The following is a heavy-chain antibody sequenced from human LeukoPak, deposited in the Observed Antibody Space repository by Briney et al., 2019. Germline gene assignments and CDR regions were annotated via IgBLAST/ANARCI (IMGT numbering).Heavy chain of an antibody. Sequence: PSETLSLTCAVYGGSFSGYYWSWVRQAPGKGLEWVATIRQDGSQKYYVDSVKGRFTISRDNAKNSLYLQMNSLRAEDTAVYYCARDLVVRGRWSWFDPSGQGTLVTVSS. J-gene: IGHJ5*02. V-gene: IGHV3-7*01. CDR3: ARDLVVRGRWSWFDP. CDR1: GGSFSGYY. CDR2: IRQDGSQK. D-gene: IGHD3-10*01.